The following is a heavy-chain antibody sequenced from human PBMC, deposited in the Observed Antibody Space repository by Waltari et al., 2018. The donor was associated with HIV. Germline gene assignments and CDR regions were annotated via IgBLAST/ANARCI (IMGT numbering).Heavy chain of an antibody. Sequence: QVQLQQWGAGLLKPSETLSLTCAVYGGSFSGYYWSWIRQPPGQGLEWIGEINHSGSTNYNPSLKSRVTISVDTSKNQFSLKLSSVTAADTAVYYCARGRTVTLDYYYYYMDVWGKGTTVTVSS. D-gene: IGHD4-4*01. J-gene: IGHJ6*03. CDR1: GGSFSGYY. CDR2: INHSGST. CDR3: ARGRTVTLDYYYYYMDV. V-gene: IGHV4-34*01.